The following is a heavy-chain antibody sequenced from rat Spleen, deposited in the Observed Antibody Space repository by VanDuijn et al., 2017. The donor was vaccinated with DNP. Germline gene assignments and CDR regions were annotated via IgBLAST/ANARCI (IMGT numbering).Heavy chain of an antibody. Sequence: EVQLVESGGGLVQPGRSLKLSCAASGFTFSDYNMAWVRQTPTKGLEWVATISTSGSTTYYRDSVKGRFTVSRDNAKSTLYLQMDSLRSEDTATYYCARRSGVFDYWGQGVMVTVSS. CDR3: ARRSGVFDY. J-gene: IGHJ2*01. D-gene: IGHD4-3*01. CDR2: ISTSGSTT. V-gene: IGHV5-25*01. CDR1: GFTFSDYN.